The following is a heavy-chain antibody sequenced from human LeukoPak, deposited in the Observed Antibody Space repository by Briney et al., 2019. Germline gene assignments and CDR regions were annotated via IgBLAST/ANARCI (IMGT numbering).Heavy chain of an antibody. J-gene: IGHJ6*03. Sequence: SETLSLTCTVSGGSINSGGFSWTWIRQPAGKGLEWIGRIYTSGSTKYNPSLRSRVTISADTSKNQFSLNLRSVTAADTAVYYCARGRIYKGDYYYMDFWGKGTTVSVSS. CDR1: GGSINSGGFS. CDR3: ARGRIYKGDYYYMDF. D-gene: IGHD5-24*01. V-gene: IGHV4-61*02. CDR2: IYTSGST.